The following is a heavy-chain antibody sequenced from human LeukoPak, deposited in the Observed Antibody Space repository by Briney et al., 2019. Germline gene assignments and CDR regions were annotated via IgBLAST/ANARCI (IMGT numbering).Heavy chain of an antibody. CDR2: ISYIGST. CDR3: ARDLVTVTKGFDI. CDR1: DDSFSSHY. D-gene: IGHD4-17*01. V-gene: IGHV4-59*11. Sequence: SETLSLTCAVSDDSFSSHYWTWIRQPPGKGLEWIGYISYIGSTNYNPSLKSRVTISIDTSRNQFSLTLSSVTAADTAVYYCARDLVTVTKGFDIWGQGTMVSVSS. J-gene: IGHJ3*02.